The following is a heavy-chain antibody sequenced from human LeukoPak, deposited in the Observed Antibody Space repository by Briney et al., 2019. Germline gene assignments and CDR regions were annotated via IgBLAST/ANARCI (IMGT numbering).Heavy chain of an antibody. V-gene: IGHV1-18*01. CDR1: GYTFTSYG. D-gene: IGHD2-15*01. CDR2: ISAYNGNT. CDR3: ARDSCSGGSCYPADY. J-gene: IGHJ4*02. Sequence: ASVKVSCKASGYTFTSYGISWVRQAPGQGLEWMGWISAYNGNTNYAQKLQGRATMTTDTSTSTAYMELRSLRSDDTAVYYCARDSCSGGSCYPADYRGQGTLVTVSS.